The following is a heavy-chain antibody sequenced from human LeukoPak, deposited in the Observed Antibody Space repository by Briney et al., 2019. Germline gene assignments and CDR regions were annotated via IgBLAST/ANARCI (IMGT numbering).Heavy chain of an antibody. D-gene: IGHD3-10*01. CDR3: ARDRNVVRGVSLSNWFDP. V-gene: IGHV1-3*01. J-gene: IGHJ5*02. Sequence: ASVKVSCKSSGYTFTRYAMHGVSQPPAQRLEWMGWINAGYGNTKYSQKFQGRVTITRDTSASTAYMELSSVRSEDTAVYYCARDRNVVRGVSLSNWFDPRGQGTLVTVSS. CDR2: INAGYGNT. CDR1: GYTFTRYA.